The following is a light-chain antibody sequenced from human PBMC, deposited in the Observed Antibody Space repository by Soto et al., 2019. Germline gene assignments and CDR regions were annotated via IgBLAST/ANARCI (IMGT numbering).Light chain of an antibody. Sequence: DIQMTQSPSSLSASVGDRVTITCRASQSITTYLNWYRQKPGKAPKLLIYAASSLQSGVPSRFSGSGSETEFTLTISSLQPEDFATYYCQQFNSYPITFGQGTRLEIK. CDR2: AAS. CDR3: QQFNSYPIT. V-gene: IGKV1-17*01. CDR1: QSITTY. J-gene: IGKJ5*01.